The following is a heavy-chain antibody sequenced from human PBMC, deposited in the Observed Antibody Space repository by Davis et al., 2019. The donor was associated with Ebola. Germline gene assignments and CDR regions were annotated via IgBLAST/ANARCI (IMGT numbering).Heavy chain of an antibody. CDR3: AKPNRGYSNYYGMDV. CDR2: IRYDGSNK. D-gene: IGHD4-11*01. CDR1: GFTFSSYS. Sequence: GESLKISCAASGFTFSSYSMNWVRQAPGKGLEWVAVIRYDGSNKYYADSVKGRFTISRDNSKNTLYLQMNSLRAEDTAVYYCAKPNRGYSNYYGMDVWGQGTTVTVSS. J-gene: IGHJ6*02. V-gene: IGHV3-30*02.